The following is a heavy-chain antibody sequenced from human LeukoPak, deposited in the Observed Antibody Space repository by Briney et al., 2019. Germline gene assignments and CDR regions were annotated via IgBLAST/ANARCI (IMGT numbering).Heavy chain of an antibody. CDR3: ARVRYPIPTNYYDSSGYIRGPFDY. J-gene: IGHJ4*02. CDR1: GYTFTGYY. Sequence: ASVKVSCKASGYTFTGYYMHWVRQAPGQGLEWMGWINPNSGGTNYAQKFQGRVTMTRDTSISTAYMELSRLRSDDTAVYYCARVRYPIPTNYYDSSGYIRGPFDYWGQGTLVTVSS. V-gene: IGHV1-2*02. D-gene: IGHD3-22*01. CDR2: INPNSGGT.